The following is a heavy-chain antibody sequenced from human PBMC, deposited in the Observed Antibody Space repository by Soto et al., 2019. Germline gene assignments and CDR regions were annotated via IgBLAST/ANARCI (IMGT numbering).Heavy chain of an antibody. V-gene: IGHV3-30-3*01. Sequence: GSLRLSCAASGFTFSSYAMHWVRQAPGKGLEWVAVISYDGSNKYYADSVKGRFTISRDNSKNTLYLQMNSLRAEDTAVYYCARDSGDYGDKTFDYWGQGTLVTVSS. CDR2: ISYDGSNK. J-gene: IGHJ4*02. D-gene: IGHD4-17*01. CDR1: GFTFSSYA. CDR3: ARDSGDYGDKTFDY.